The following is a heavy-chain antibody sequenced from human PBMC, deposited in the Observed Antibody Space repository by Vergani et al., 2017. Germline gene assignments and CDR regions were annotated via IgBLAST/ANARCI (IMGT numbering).Heavy chain of an antibody. D-gene: IGHD2-15*01. CDR3: ANLPGGGY. CDR2: IYYRGST. Sequence: QVQLQESGPGLVKPSETLSLTCTVSGGSISSYSWSWIRQPPGKGLEWIGYIYYRGSTNYNPSLKSRVTISVDTSKNQFSMKLSSVTAADTAVYYCANLPGGGYWGQGTLVTVSS. J-gene: IGHJ4*02. V-gene: IGHV4-59*01. CDR1: GGSISSYS.